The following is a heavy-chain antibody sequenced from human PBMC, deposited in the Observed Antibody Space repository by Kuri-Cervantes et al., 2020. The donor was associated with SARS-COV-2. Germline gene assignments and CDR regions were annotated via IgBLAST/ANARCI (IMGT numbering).Heavy chain of an antibody. V-gene: IGHV3-13*03. J-gene: IGHJ5*02. CDR2: IGTAGDT. Sequence: GGSLRLSCAACGFTFSSYDMHWVRQATGKGLEWVSAIGTAGDTYYPGSVKGQFTISRENAKNSLYLQMNSLRAGDTAVYYCARTEGYCSTTSCYWQGWFDPWGQGTLVTVSS. CDR3: ARTEGYCSTTSCYWQGWFDP. D-gene: IGHD2-2*01. CDR1: GFTFSSYD.